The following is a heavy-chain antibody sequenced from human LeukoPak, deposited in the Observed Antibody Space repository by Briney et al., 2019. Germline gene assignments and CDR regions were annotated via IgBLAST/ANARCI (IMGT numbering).Heavy chain of an antibody. Sequence: GGSLRLSCAASGFTFSSYGMHWVRQAPGKGLEWVAIIWYDGSNKYYADSVKGRFTISRDNSKNTLYLQVNSLRAEGTAVYYCARDGSFWRGYPYYFDYWGQGTLVTASS. J-gene: IGHJ4*02. CDR3: ARDGSFWRGYPYYFDY. D-gene: IGHD3-3*01. CDR2: IWYDGSNK. V-gene: IGHV3-33*01. CDR1: GFTFSSYG.